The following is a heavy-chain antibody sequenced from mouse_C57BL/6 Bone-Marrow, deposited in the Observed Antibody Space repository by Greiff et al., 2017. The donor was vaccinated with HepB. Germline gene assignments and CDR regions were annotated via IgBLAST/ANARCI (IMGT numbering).Heavy chain of an antibody. CDR2: INPNNGGT. J-gene: IGHJ1*03. CDR3: AMGYYGSSSYWYFDV. V-gene: IGHV1-18*01. CDR1: GYTFTDYN. D-gene: IGHD1-1*01. Sequence: EVQLQQSGPALVKPGASVKIPCKASGYTFTDYNMDWVKQSHGKSLEWIGDINPNNGGTNYNQKFKGKATLTVDKSSSTAYMELRSLTSDDTAVYYCAMGYYGSSSYWYFDVWGTGTTVTVSS.